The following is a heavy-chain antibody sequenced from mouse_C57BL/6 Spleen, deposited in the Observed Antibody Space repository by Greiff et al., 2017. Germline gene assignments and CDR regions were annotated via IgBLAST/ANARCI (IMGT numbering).Heavy chain of an antibody. J-gene: IGHJ1*03. Sequence: VQLQQPGAELVKPGASVKLSCKASVYTFTSSWMHWVKQRPGQGLEWIGMIHPNSGSTNYNEKFKSKATLTVDKSSSTAYMQLSSLTSEDSAVYYCARAYGSSYWYFDVWGTGTTVTGSS. CDR3: ARAYGSSYWYFDV. D-gene: IGHD1-1*01. CDR1: VYTFTSSW. V-gene: IGHV1-64*01. CDR2: IHPNSGST.